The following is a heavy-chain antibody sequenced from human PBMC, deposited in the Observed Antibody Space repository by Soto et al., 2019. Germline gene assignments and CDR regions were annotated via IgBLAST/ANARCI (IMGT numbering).Heavy chain of an antibody. J-gene: IGHJ6*02. CDR1: GYSFINHW. CDR2: IDPSDSYT. D-gene: IGHD3-3*01. Sequence: GESLKISCKDSGYSFINHWISWVRQMPGKGLEWMGRIDPSDSYTNYSPSFQGHVTFSADKSISAVYPQWSSLKASDSAMYYCARHRFTETKYGMDVWGQGTTVTVSS. CDR3: ARHRFTETKYGMDV. V-gene: IGHV5-10-1*01.